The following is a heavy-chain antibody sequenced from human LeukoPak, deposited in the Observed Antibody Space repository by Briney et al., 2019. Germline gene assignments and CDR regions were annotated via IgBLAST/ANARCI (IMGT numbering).Heavy chain of an antibody. CDR3: ARAKSIAEHNWFDP. J-gene: IGHJ5*02. V-gene: IGHV1-2*02. D-gene: IGHD6-6*01. CDR2: INPNSGGT. CDR1: GYTFTSYY. Sequence: ASVKVSCKASGYTFTSYYMHWVRQAPGQGLEWMGIINPNSGGTNYAQKFQGRVTMTRDTSISTAYMELSRLRSDDTAVYYCARAKSIAEHNWFDPWGQGTLVTVSS.